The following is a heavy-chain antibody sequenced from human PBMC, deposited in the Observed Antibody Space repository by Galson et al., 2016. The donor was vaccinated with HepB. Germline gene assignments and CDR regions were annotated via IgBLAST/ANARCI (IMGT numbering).Heavy chain of an antibody. CDR1: GFNFRSYS. V-gene: IGHV3-48*02. J-gene: IGHJ6*02. D-gene: IGHD3-10*01. CDR3: ATVWLRELYSLRMDV. CDR2: ISISSSTI. Sequence: SLRLSCAASGFNFRSYSMNWVRQAPGKGLEWLSYISISSSTIYYADSVKGRFTISRDNAKNSLYLQMNILRDEDTAVYYCATVWLRELYSLRMDVWAQGTTVTVSS.